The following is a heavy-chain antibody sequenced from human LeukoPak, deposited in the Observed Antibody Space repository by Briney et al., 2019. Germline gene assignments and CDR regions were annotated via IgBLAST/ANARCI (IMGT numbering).Heavy chain of an antibody. V-gene: IGHV3-7*01. Sequence: QPGGFLRLSCAASGFTFSSYWMSWVRQAPGKGLEWVANIKQDGSEKYYVDSVKGRFTISRDNAKNSLYLQMNSLRAEDTAVYYCARVIPPQYYYDSSGYYLTDAFDYWGQGTLVTVSS. CDR2: IKQDGSEK. CDR1: GFTFSSYW. CDR3: ARVIPPQYYYDSSGYYLTDAFDY. D-gene: IGHD3-22*01. J-gene: IGHJ4*02.